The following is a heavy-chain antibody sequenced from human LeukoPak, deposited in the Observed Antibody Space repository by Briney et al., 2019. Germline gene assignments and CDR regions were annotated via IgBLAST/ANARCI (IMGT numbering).Heavy chain of an antibody. Sequence: GGSLRLSCAASGFTFSNAWVSWVRQAPGKGLEWVGRIKSKTDGGTTDYAAPVKGRFTISRDDSKNTLYLQMNSLKTEDTAVYYCTTEACSRTSCYGEFDYWGQGTLVTVSS. CDR3: TTEACSRTSCYGEFDY. V-gene: IGHV3-15*01. CDR2: IKSKTDGGTT. CDR1: GFTFSNAW. D-gene: IGHD2-2*01. J-gene: IGHJ4*02.